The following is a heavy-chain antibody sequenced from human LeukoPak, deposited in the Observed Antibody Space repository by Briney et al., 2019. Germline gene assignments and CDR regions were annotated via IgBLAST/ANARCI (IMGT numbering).Heavy chain of an antibody. V-gene: IGHV1-2*06. CDR1: GYTFIGYY. D-gene: IGHD4-17*01. Sequence: GASVKVSCKTSGYTFIGYYMHWVRQAPRQGLEWMGRFNPNTGGTSYAQKFQDRVTMTRDTSISTAYMEVSRLRSDDTAVYYCARSLYGDYFFDYWGQGTLVTVSS. CDR3: ARSLYGDYFFDY. CDR2: FNPNTGGT. J-gene: IGHJ4*02.